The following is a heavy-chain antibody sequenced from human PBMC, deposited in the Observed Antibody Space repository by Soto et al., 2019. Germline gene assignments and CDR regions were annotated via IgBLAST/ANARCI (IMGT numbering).Heavy chain of an antibody. CDR1: GFTFDDYA. CDR2: ISWDGGST. J-gene: IGHJ6*02. V-gene: IGHV3-43D*04. D-gene: IGHD3-3*01. Sequence: PGGSLRLSCAASGFTFDDYAMHWVRQAPGKGLEWVSLISWDGGSTYYADSVKSRFTISRDNSKNSLYLQMNSLRAEDTALYYCAKGKRGDYGFWSGPGLGMDVWGQGTTVTVSS. CDR3: AKGKRGDYGFWSGPGLGMDV.